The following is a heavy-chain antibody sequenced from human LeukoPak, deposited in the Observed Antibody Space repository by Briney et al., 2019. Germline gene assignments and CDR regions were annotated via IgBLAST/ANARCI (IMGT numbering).Heavy chain of an antibody. Sequence: SETLSLTCTVSGGSISSYYWSWIRQPPGEGLQWIGSIYYSGSTPYNPSLQSRVTISVDTSKNQFSLKLSSVTAADTAVYFCARHAGSSMSRVRYFEFWGQGALVTVSS. V-gene: IGHV4-59*04. CDR3: ARHAGSSMSRVRYFEF. CDR2: IYYSGST. J-gene: IGHJ4*02. D-gene: IGHD3-10*01. CDR1: GGSISSYY.